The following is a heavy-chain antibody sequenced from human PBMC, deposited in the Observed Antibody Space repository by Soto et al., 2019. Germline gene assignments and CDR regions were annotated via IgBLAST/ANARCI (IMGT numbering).Heavy chain of an antibody. D-gene: IGHD6-13*01. CDR3: AREQQLAGNWFDP. CDR2: IIPIFGTA. V-gene: IGHV1-69*13. J-gene: IGHJ5*02. Sequence: ASVKVSCKASGGTFSSYAISWVRQAPGQGLEWMGGIIPIFGTANYAQKFQGRVTITADESTSTAYMELSSLRSEDTAVYYCAREQQLAGNWFDPWGQGTLVTVSS. CDR1: GGTFSSYA.